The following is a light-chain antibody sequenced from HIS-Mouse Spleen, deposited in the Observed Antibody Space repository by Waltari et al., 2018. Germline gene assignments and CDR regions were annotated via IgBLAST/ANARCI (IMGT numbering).Light chain of an antibody. CDR3: SSYAGSNNFV. V-gene: IGLV2-8*01. J-gene: IGLJ1*01. CDR1: SSDVGGYNY. Sequence: QSALTQPPSASGSPGQSVTISCTGTSSDVGGYNYVPWYQQHPGNAPKLMIYEVSKRPSGVPDRFSGSKSGNTASLTVSGLQAEDEADYYCSSYAGSNNFVFGTGTKVTVL. CDR2: EVS.